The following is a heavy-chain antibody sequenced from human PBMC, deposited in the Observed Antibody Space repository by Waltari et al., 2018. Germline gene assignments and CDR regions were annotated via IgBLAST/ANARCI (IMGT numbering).Heavy chain of an antibody. Sequence: EVQLLESGGGLVQPGGSLRLSCAASGLTICSYAMSWVRQAPGKGLEWVSAISGSGGSTYYEDPVKGRFTNSRDNSKNTLYLQMNSLRAEDTAVYYCAKDDGDYGNWGQGTLVTVSS. D-gene: IGHD4-17*01. CDR2: ISGSGGST. CDR3: AKDDGDYGN. J-gene: IGHJ4*02. CDR1: GLTICSYA. V-gene: IGHV3-23*01.